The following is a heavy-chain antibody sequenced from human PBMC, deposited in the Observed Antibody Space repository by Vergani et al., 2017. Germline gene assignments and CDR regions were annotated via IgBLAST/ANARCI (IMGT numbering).Heavy chain of an antibody. CDR3: AREERSNTAPCAGD. V-gene: IGHV3-23*01. J-gene: IGHJ4*02. CDR1: EFTFSNYA. D-gene: IGHD2/OR15-2a*01. Sequence: EVQLLESGGGLVQPGGSLRLTCAASEFTFSNYAMNWVRQAPGKGLEWVSAISGHGDRTYYADSVKGRFTISRDNSKNTVYLQMNSLKAEDRATYYCAREERSNTAPCAGDWGQGTLVTV. CDR2: ISGHGDRT.